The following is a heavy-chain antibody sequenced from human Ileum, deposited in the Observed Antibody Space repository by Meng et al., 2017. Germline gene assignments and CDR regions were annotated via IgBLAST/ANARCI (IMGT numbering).Heavy chain of an antibody. CDR2: IYDSGST. CDR1: GGSVSSGPYY. CDR3: SRGVMTIADD. J-gene: IGHJ4*02. D-gene: IGHD4/OR15-4a*01. Sequence: QVQLQRSGPGLVRPSETLSLTCTVSGGSVSSGPYYWTWIRQPPGKGLEWVGYIYDSGSTNYSPSLKSRVTISVDTSKNQFSLKLNSVTAADTAVYYCSRGVMTIADDWGQGTLVTVSS. V-gene: IGHV4-61*01.